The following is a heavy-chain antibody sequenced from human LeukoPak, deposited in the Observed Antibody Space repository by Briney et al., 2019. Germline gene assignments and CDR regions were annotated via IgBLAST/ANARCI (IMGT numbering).Heavy chain of an antibody. D-gene: IGHD3-16*01. CDR1: GFTVSTNY. CDR3: ARSPGGSGGKPYYFDY. CDR2: IYGGDYT. Sequence: GGSLRLSCTASGFTVSTNYVSWVRQAPGKGLEWVSVIYGGDYTSYAEPVKGRFTISRDNSKNTVYLQMSSLRAEDTAVYYCARSPGGSGGKPYYFDYWGQGTLVTVSS. J-gene: IGHJ4*02. V-gene: IGHV3-66*01.